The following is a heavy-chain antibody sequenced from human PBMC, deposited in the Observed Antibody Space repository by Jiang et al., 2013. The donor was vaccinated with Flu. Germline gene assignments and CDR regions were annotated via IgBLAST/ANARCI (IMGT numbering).Heavy chain of an antibody. J-gene: IGHJ4*02. Sequence: SGAEVKKPGSSVKVSCMASGGTFMTYTISWVRQAPGQGLEWMGRIIPILGMTNYAQKFQGRVTITADISSSTAYVELSRLRSEDTAVYYCARDENGSSGFDYWGQGNPWSPSP. CDR3: ARDENGSSGFDY. V-gene: IGHV1-69*04. CDR1: GGTFMTYT. D-gene: IGHD6-6*01. CDR2: IIPILGMT.